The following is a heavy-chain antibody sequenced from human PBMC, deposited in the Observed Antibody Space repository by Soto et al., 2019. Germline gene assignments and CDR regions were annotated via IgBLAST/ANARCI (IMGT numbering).Heavy chain of an antibody. D-gene: IGHD3-22*01. CDR2: ISYDGSNK. CDR1: GFTFSSYA. J-gene: IGHJ4*02. Sequence: GGSLRLSCAASGFTFSSYAMHWVRQAPGKGLEWVAVISYDGSNKYYADSVKGRFTISRDNSKNTLYLQMNSLRAEDTAVYYCARAPNSFYDSSGYYYEGPDYWGQGTLVTV. CDR3: ARAPNSFYDSSGYYYEGPDY. V-gene: IGHV3-30-3*01.